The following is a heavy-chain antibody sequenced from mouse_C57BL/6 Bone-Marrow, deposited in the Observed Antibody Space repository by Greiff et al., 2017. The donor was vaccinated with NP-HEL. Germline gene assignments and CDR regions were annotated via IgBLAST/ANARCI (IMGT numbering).Heavy chain of an antibody. V-gene: IGHV5-4*03. CDR1: GFTFSSYA. CDR3: ASNLLLRSYYFDY. CDR2: ISDGGSYT. D-gene: IGHD1-1*01. J-gene: IGHJ2*01. Sequence: EVMLVESGGGLVKPGGSLKLSCAASGFTFSSYAMSWVRQTPEKRLEWVATISDGGSYTYYPDNVKGRFTISRDNVKNNLYLQMSHLKSEDTAMYYCASNLLLRSYYFDYWGQGTTLTVAS.